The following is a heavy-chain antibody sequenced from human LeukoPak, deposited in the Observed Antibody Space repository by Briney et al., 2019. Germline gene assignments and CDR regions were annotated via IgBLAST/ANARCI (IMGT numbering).Heavy chain of an antibody. CDR1: GGSISNSSYY. V-gene: IGHV4-39*01. D-gene: IGHD3-10*01. J-gene: IGHJ3*02. CDR2: IYYSGST. CDR3: GRFESAITMVRGVRDAFDI. Sequence: SETLSLACTVSGGSISNSSYYWGWIRQPPGKGLERIGSIYYSGSTYYNPSLKSRVTISVDTSKNQFSLKLSSVTAADTAVYYCGRFESAITMVRGVRDAFDIWGQGTMVTVSS.